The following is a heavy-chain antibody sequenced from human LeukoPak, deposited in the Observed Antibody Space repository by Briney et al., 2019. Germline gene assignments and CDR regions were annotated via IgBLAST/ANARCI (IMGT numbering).Heavy chain of an antibody. CDR3: ARSRRITIFGVVRRSGNWFDP. CDR1: GYTFTSYY. D-gene: IGHD3-3*01. CDR2: INPSGGST. J-gene: IGHJ5*02. V-gene: IGHV1-46*03. Sequence: ASVKVSCKASGYTFTSYYMHWVRQAPGQGLEWMGIINPSGGSTSYAQKFQGRVTMTRDTSTSTVYMELSSLRSEDTAVHYCARSRRITIFGVVRRSGNWFDPWGQGTLVTVSS.